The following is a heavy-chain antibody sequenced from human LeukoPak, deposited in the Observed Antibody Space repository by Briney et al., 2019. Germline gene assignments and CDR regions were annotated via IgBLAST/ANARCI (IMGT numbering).Heavy chain of an antibody. Sequence: PSETLSPTCTVSGGSISSGDYYWSWIRQPPGKGLEWIGYIYYSGSTYYNPSLKSRVTISVDTSKNQFSLKLSSVTAADTAVYYCAREVATDNGAFDIWGQGTMVTVSS. J-gene: IGHJ3*02. V-gene: IGHV4-30-4*01. CDR3: AREVATDNGAFDI. D-gene: IGHD5-12*01. CDR2: IYYSGST. CDR1: GGSISSGDYY.